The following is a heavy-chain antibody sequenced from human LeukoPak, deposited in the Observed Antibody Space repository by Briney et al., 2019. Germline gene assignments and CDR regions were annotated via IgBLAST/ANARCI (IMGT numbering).Heavy chain of an antibody. CDR3: ARGTTTVQRRDTFDV. D-gene: IGHD4-11*01. CDR2: ISTTSSHI. J-gene: IGHJ3*01. CDR1: GFTFRTYS. V-gene: IGHV3-21*01. Sequence: GGSLRVSCAASGFTFRTYSMDWARQAPGKGLEWVASISTTSSHIYYAESLKGRFTISRDNAKNSLYLQMNSLRAEDTAVYYCARGTTTVQRRDTFDVWGQGTMVTVSS.